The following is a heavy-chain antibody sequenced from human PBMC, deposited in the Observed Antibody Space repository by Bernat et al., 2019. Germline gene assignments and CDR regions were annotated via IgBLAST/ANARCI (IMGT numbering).Heavy chain of an antibody. D-gene: IGHD2-2*01. Sequence: QVQLVQSGAEVKKPGSSVKVSCKASGGTFSSYAISWVRQAPGQGLEWMGRIIPILGIANYAQKFQGRVTITADKSMSTAYMELSSLRSEDTAVYYCAIIVVVPAARIYYYYGMDVWGQGTTVTVSS. CDR1: GGTFSSYA. J-gene: IGHJ6*02. CDR3: AIIVVVPAARIYYYYGMDV. CDR2: IIPILGIA. V-gene: IGHV1-69*04.